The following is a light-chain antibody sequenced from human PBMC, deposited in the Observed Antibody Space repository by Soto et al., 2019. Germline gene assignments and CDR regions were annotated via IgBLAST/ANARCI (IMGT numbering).Light chain of an antibody. Sequence: QSVLTQPPSASGTPGQRVTISCSGSSSNIGSNYVYWYQQLPGTAPKLLIYRNNQRTSGVPDRFSGSKSGTSASLAISGLRSEDEADYYCAAWDDSLSGRVFGGWTKLTVL. CDR1: SSNIGSNY. CDR2: RNN. CDR3: AAWDDSLSGRV. V-gene: IGLV1-47*01. J-gene: IGLJ2*01.